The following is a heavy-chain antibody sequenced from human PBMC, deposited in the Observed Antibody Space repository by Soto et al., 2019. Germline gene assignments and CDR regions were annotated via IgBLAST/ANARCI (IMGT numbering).Heavy chain of an antibody. J-gene: IGHJ6*03. V-gene: IGHV1-18*01. CDR2: INPYNGNT. CDR3: ARSPRISRAGDV. Sequence: QVQMEQSGAEVRRPGASVNVSCKASGYSFISHGISWVRQAPGQGLEWMGWINPYNGNTNCAQKFQDRVTLTTDKTTTTAYMELRRLRADDTALYYCARSPRISRAGDVWGKGAAVVVSS. CDR1: GYSFISHG.